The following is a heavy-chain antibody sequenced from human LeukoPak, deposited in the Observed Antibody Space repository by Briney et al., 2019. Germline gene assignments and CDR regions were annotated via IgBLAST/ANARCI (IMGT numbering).Heavy chain of an antibody. CDR3: ARGDDILTGYLGASY. Sequence: GGSLRLSCAASGFTFSSYSMNWVRQAPGKGLEWVSSISSSSYIYYADSVKGRFTISRDNAKNSLYLQMNSLRAEDTAVYYCARGDDILTGYLGASYWGQGTLVTVSS. V-gene: IGHV3-21*01. D-gene: IGHD3-9*01. CDR2: ISSSSYI. J-gene: IGHJ4*02. CDR1: GFTFSSYS.